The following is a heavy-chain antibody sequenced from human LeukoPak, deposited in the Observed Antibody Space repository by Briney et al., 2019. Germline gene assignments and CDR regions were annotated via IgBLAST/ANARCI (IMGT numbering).Heavy chain of an antibody. Sequence: GGSLRLSCAASGFTFSSYSMNWVRQAPGKGLEWVSYISSSSSTIYYADSVKGRFAISRDNAKNSLYLQMNSLRAEDTAVYYCARRVPIAVAGAISDYWGQGTLVTVSS. D-gene: IGHD6-19*01. CDR1: GFTFSSYS. CDR3: ARRVPIAVAGAISDY. CDR2: ISSSSSTI. J-gene: IGHJ4*02. V-gene: IGHV3-48*01.